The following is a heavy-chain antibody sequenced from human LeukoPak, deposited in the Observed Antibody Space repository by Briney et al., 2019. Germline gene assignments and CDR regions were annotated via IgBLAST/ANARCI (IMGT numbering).Heavy chain of an antibody. CDR3: ASSGYSNNWFDP. Sequence: ASVRVSCKTSGYTFTDHYMHWVRQAPGQGLEWMGWINPNSGGTNYAQKFQGRVTMTRDTSISTAYMELSSLRSDDTAVYYCASSGYSNNWFDPWGQGTLVTVSS. V-gene: IGHV1-2*02. J-gene: IGHJ5*02. CDR1: GYTFTDHY. CDR2: INPNSGGT. D-gene: IGHD3-22*01.